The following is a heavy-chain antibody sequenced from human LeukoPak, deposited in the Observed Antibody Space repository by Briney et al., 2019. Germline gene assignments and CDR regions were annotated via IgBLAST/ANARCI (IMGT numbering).Heavy chain of an antibody. Sequence: SETLSLTCTVSGASMRTYYWSWIRQPPGKGLEWIGFIYHSGSTDYNPSLKSRGTISVDTSKNQFSLNLTSVNIADTAVYYCARGALGHPRPGWFDPWGQGTLVTVSS. V-gene: IGHV4-59*01. J-gene: IGHJ5*02. D-gene: IGHD6-6*01. CDR2: IYHSGST. CDR3: ARGALGHPRPGWFDP. CDR1: GASMRTYY.